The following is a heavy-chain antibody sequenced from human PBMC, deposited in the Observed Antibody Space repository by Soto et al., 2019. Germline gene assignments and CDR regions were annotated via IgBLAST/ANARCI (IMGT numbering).Heavy chain of an antibody. Sequence: GGSLRLSCAASGFTFSSYAMHWGRQAPGKGLEWVAVISYDGSNKYYADSVKGRFTISRDNSKDTLYLQMNSLRAEDTAVYYCARDIVATIRSDGMDVWGQGTTVTVSS. V-gene: IGHV3-30-3*01. CDR2: ISYDGSNK. D-gene: IGHD5-12*01. CDR1: GFTFSSYA. CDR3: ARDIVATIRSDGMDV. J-gene: IGHJ6*02.